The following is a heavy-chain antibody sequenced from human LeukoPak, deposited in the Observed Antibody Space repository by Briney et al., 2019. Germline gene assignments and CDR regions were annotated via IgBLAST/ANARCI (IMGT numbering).Heavy chain of an antibody. CDR2: MNPNSGNT. CDR1: GYTFTSYD. J-gene: IGHJ4*02. V-gene: IGHV1-8*01. D-gene: IGHD5-18*01. Sequence: EASVKVSCKASGYTFTSYDINWVRQATGQGLEWMGWMNPNSGNTAYAQKFQGRVTMTKNTSISTAYMELSSLRSEDTAVYCCARVPKRGYSHGFGYWGQGTLVTVSS. CDR3: ARVPKRGYSHGFGY.